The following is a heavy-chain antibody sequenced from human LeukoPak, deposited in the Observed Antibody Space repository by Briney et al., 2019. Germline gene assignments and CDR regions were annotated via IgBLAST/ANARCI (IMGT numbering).Heavy chain of an antibody. D-gene: IGHD2-15*01. CDR1: GFTFSSYE. Sequence: GGSLRLSCAASGFTFSSYEMNWVRQAPGKGXXXVSYISSSXSTIYYADSVKGRFTISRDNAKNSLYLQMNSLRAEDTAVYYCARGSRLGGLDYWGQGTLVTVSS. CDR3: ARGSRLGGLDY. J-gene: IGHJ4*02. V-gene: IGHV3-48*03. CDR2: ISSSXSTI.